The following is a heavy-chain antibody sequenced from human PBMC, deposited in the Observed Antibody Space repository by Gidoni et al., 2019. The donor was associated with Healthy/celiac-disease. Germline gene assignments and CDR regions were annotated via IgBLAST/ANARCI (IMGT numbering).Heavy chain of an antibody. V-gene: IGHV3-21*01. CDR3: ARDIAQWLVPGNFDY. J-gene: IGHJ4*02. CDR2: ISSSSSYI. Sequence: EVQLVESGGGLVKPGGSLRLSCAASGFTFSSYSMNWGRQAPGKGLEWVSSISSSSSYIYYADSVKGRFTISRDNAKNSLYLQMNSLRAEDTAVYYCARDIAQWLVPGNFDYWGQGTLVTVSS. CDR1: GFTFSSYS. D-gene: IGHD6-19*01.